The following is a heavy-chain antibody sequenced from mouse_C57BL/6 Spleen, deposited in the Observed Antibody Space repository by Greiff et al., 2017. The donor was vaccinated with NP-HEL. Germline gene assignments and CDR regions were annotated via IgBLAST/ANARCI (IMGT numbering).Heavy chain of an antibody. J-gene: IGHJ1*03. V-gene: IGHV5-6*01. CDR1: GFTFSSYG. CDR2: ISSGGSYT. Sequence: EVQLQQSGGDLVKPGGSLKLSCAASGFTFSSYGMSWVRQTPDKRLEWVATISSGGSYTYYPDSVKGRFTISRDNAKNTLYLQMSSLKSEDTAMYYCARRAYYDYEYFDVWGTGTTVTVSS. D-gene: IGHD2-4*01. CDR3: ARRAYYDYEYFDV.